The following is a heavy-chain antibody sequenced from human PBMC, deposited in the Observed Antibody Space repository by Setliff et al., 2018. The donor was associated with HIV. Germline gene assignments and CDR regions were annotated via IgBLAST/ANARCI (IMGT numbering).Heavy chain of an antibody. CDR2: IIPIFGTA. Sequence: SVKVSCKASGGTFSSYAISWVRQAPGQGLEWMGGIIPIFGTANYARKFQGRVTITADESTNTAYMELSSLRSEDTAVYYCASGSHGEGATDYWGLGTLVTVSS. J-gene: IGHJ4*02. D-gene: IGHD1-26*01. V-gene: IGHV1-69*13. CDR3: ASGSHGEGATDY. CDR1: GGTFSSYA.